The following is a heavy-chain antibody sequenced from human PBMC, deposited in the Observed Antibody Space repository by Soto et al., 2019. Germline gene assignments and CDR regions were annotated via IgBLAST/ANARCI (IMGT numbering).Heavy chain of an antibody. V-gene: IGHV1-69*11. Sequence: QVQLVQSGAEVKKPGSSVKVSCKASGGTFSSYAISWVRQAPGQGLEWMGGIIPILGTANYAQKFQGRVTSTADESTSTEYIELSRLRSEDTAVYYCARVAPIAAAPLGYWGQGTLVTVSS. CDR1: GGTFSSYA. CDR3: ARVAPIAAAPLGY. D-gene: IGHD6-13*01. J-gene: IGHJ4*02. CDR2: IIPILGTA.